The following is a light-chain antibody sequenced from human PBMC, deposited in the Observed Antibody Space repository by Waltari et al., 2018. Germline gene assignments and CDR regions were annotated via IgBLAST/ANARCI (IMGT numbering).Light chain of an antibody. V-gene: IGLV1-40*01. J-gene: IGLJ1*01. CDR2: GNS. CDR1: SSNIGAGYD. Sequence: QSVLTQPPSVSGAPGQRGTISCTGSSSNIGAGYDVHWYQHLPRTAPKLLIYGNSNRPSGVPDRFSGSKSGTSASLAISGLQAEDEADYYCQSYDRSLSGYVFGSGTKVTVL. CDR3: QSYDRSLSGYV.